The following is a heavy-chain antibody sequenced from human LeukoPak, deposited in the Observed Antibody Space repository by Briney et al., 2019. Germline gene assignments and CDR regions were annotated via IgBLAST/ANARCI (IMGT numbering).Heavy chain of an antibody. J-gene: IGHJ4*02. V-gene: IGHV4-4*07. CDR1: GGSISSYY. D-gene: IGHD2-2*01. Sequence: SETLSLTCTVSGGSISSYYWSWIRQPAGKGLEWIGRIYTSGSTNYNPSLKSRVTMSVDTSKNQFSLKLSSVTAADTAVYYCARVGEAVVVPAATRQVRYFDYWGQGTLVTVSS. CDR3: ARVGEAVVVPAATRQVRYFDY. CDR2: IYTSGST.